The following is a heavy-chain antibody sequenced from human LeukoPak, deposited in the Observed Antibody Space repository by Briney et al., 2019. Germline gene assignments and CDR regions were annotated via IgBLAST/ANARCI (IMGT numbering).Heavy chain of an antibody. CDR3: AKDRVPDSFWSVDY. V-gene: IGHV3-23*01. Sequence: GGSLRLSCAASGFTFSSYAMSWVRQAPGKGLEWVSAISGSGGSTYYADSVKGRFTISRDNSKNTLYLQMNSLRADDTAIYYCAKDRVPDSFWSVDYWGQGTLVIVSS. CDR1: GFTFSSYA. CDR2: ISGSGGST. D-gene: IGHD3-22*01. J-gene: IGHJ4*01.